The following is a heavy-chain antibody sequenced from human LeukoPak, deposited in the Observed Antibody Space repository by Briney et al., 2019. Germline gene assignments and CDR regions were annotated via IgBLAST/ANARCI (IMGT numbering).Heavy chain of an antibody. V-gene: IGHV3-30*18. CDR1: GFTFNNYA. CDR3: AKLWYYYDSSGYFDY. D-gene: IGHD3-22*01. CDR2: ISYDGSNK. Sequence: PGGSLRLSCAASGFTFNNYALNWVRQAPGKGLEWVAVISYDGSNKYYADSVKGRFTISRDNSKNTLYLQMNSLRAEDTAVYYCAKLWYYYDSSGYFDYWGQGTLVTVSS. J-gene: IGHJ4*02.